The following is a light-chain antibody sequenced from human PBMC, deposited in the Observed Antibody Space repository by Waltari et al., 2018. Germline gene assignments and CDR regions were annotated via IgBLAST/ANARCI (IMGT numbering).Light chain of an antibody. CDR2: AAS. CDR1: QSISSY. V-gene: IGKV1-39*01. Sequence: DIQMTQSPSSLSASVGDRVTITCRASQSISSYLNWYQQKPGKAPKLLIYAASRLQRGVPSLFSGSGSGTDFTLTISSLQPQDFTTYYCQHSYSTPRTFGQGTKVEIK. CDR3: QHSYSTPRT. J-gene: IGKJ1*01.